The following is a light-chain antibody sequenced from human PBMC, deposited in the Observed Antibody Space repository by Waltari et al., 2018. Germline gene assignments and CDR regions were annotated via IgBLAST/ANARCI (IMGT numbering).Light chain of an antibody. V-gene: IGKV2-30*02. CDR3: MQGTRWPYT. CDR2: KVS. Sequence: DVVLTQSPLSLPVTLGQPASISCTSIESLVHMSQGNTYWNWVQQRPGQSPRHLIYKVSNRESGVPDRISGSGSGTNFTLEISRVEAEDVAIYYCMQGTRWPYTFGQGTKLEIK. CDR1: ESLVHMSQGNTY. J-gene: IGKJ2*01.